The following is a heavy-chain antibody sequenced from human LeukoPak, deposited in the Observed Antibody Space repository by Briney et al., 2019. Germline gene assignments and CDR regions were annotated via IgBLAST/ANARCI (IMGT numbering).Heavy chain of an antibody. Sequence: SVKVSCKASGFTFTSSATQWVRQARGQRLEWIGWIVVGSGNTNYARKFQERVTITRDMSTSTAYMELSSLRSEDTAVYYCAADRRGYCDGDCFSAWGQGTLVTVSS. CDR3: AADRRGYCDGDCFSA. CDR1: GFTFTSSA. V-gene: IGHV1-58*02. J-gene: IGHJ5*02. CDR2: IVVGSGNT. D-gene: IGHD2-21*02.